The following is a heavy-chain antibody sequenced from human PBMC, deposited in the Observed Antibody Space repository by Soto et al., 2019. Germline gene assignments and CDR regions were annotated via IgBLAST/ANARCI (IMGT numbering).Heavy chain of an antibody. CDR1: GGSFSTHV. V-gene: IGHV1-69*04. CDR2: IIPIVGLI. Sequence: QVQLVQSGAEVKKPGSSVNVSCKTSGGSFSTHVLSWVRQAPGQGLEWMGRIIPIVGLIKYAQKFQGRVMITADKSTNTAYMELSSLTSDVTAVYYCARVTYEGMDVWGQGTTVTVS. D-gene: IGHD3-3*01. CDR3: ARVTYEGMDV. J-gene: IGHJ6*02.